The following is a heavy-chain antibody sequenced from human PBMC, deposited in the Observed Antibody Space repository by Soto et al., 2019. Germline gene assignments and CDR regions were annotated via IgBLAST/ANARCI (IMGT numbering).Heavy chain of an antibody. Sequence: PGGSLRLSCAAAGFTFSSYALSWVRQAPGKGLEWVSAISGSGGSTYYADSVKGRFTISRDNSKNTLYLQMNSLRAEDTAVYYCANPPPLRTQHYYMDVWGKGTTVTVSS. CDR1: GFTFSSYA. D-gene: IGHD5-12*01. J-gene: IGHJ6*03. V-gene: IGHV3-23*01. CDR2: ISGSGGST. CDR3: ANPPPLRTQHYYMDV.